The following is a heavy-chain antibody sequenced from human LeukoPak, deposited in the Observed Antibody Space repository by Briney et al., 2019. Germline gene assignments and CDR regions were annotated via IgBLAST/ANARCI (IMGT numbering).Heavy chain of an antibody. CDR1: GFTFSTFA. CDR2: ISSDGGNS. V-gene: IGHV3-33*05. J-gene: IGHJ6*02. Sequence: GGSLRLSCAVSGFTFSTFAMHWVRQALGKGLEWVAVISSDGGNSYYLDSVKGRFTISRDNFKNTQCLQMSSLRGEDTAVYYCAKNYESGRGVPYGMDVWGQGTTVTVSS. CDR3: AKNYESGRGVPYGMDV. D-gene: IGHD3-10*01.